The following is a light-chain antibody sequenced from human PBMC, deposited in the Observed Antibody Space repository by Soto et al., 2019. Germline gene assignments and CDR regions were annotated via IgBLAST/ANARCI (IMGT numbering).Light chain of an antibody. Sequence: EIVLTQSPGTLSLSPGERATLSCISSQSVSSSYLAWYQQKPGQAPRLLIYGASSRATGIPDRFSGSGSGTDFTLTIRRLEPEDFAVYYCQQYGSSPPINCGQGTRREI. CDR2: GAS. V-gene: IGKV3-20*01. CDR1: QSVSSSY. J-gene: IGKJ5*01. CDR3: QQYGSSPPIN.